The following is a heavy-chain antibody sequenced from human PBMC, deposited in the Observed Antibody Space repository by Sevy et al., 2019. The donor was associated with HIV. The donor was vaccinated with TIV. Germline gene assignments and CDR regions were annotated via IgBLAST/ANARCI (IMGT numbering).Heavy chain of an antibody. CDR2: IYHDGST. CDR3: ASRPLTGYYPPDY. CDR1: GYSISSGYY. J-gene: IGHJ4*02. V-gene: IGHV4-38-2*01. D-gene: IGHD3-9*01. Sequence: SETLSLTCVVSGYSISSGYYWGWIRQPPGKGLEWITSIYHDGSTYYNPSLKSRVTISVDTSKNHFSLKLSSVTAADTAVYYCASRPLTGYYPPDYWGQGTLVTVSS.